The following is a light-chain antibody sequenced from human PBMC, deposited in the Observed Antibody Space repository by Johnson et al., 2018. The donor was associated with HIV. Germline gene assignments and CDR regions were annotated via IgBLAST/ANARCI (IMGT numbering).Light chain of an antibody. V-gene: IGLV1-51*01. J-gene: IGLJ1*01. CDR3: ATWDSSLSAYV. CDR2: DND. Sequence: QSVLSQPPSVSAAPGQKVTISCSGSSSNIGKNYVSWYRHLPGTAPKLLIYDNDKRPSGIPDRFSASKSGSSATLGITGLQTGDEADYYCATWDSSLSAYVF. CDR1: SSNIGKNY.